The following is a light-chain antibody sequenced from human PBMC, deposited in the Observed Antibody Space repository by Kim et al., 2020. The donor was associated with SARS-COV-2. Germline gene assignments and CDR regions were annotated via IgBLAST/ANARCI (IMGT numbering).Light chain of an antibody. CDR3: QQRSTWPLT. CDR1: QRVGTY. CDR2: DAS. J-gene: IGKJ4*01. V-gene: IGKV3-11*01. Sequence: EIVLTQSPATLSLSPGERATLSCRASQRVGTYLVWFQQKPGQAPRLLIYDASNRATGIPARFSGSGSGTDFTLTIRGLEPEDFAVYFCQQRSTWPLTFGGGTKVDIK.